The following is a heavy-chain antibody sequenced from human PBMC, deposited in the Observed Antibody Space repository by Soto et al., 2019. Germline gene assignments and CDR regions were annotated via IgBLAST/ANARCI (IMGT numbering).Heavy chain of an antibody. D-gene: IGHD6-6*01. V-gene: IGHV4-61*08. CDR1: GDSVSSSDFY. CDR3: ARVSKLVAANEGKSAYFYARDV. J-gene: IGHJ6*01. Sequence: QVLLRASGTGLVKPSETLALTCAVSGDSVSSSDFYWTWIRQPPGKPLEWIGYVYSTGTTNYSPSLKSRVNMSVDTSENQSSLKARSVTAADAAVYFCARVSKLVAANEGKSAYFYARDVWEPGTTVTVSA. CDR2: VYSTGTT.